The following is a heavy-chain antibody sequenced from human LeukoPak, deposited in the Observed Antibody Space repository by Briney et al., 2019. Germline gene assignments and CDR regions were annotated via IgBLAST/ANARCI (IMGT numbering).Heavy chain of an antibody. CDR1: GFIFRGYT. D-gene: IGHD6-13*01. Sequence: GGSLRLSCAASGFIFRGYTMNCVRQAPGKGLEWVSSIDSSSNYTYYADSVQGRFTISRDNAKKSLSLQVNSLRAEDTAVYYCARDSALYSSISFYLDYWGQGTLVTVSS. J-gene: IGHJ4*02. V-gene: IGHV3-21*01. CDR3: ARDSALYSSISFYLDY. CDR2: IDSSSNYT.